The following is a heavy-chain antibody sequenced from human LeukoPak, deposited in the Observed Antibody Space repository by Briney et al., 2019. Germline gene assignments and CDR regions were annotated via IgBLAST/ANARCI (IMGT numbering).Heavy chain of an antibody. Sequence: SETLSLTCTVSGGSISSYYWSWIRQPPGKGLEWMGYIYYSGSTNYNPSLKSRVTISVDTSKNQFSLKLSSVTAADTAVYYCARHVEMATYWYFDLWGRGTLVTVSS. D-gene: IGHD5-24*01. V-gene: IGHV4-59*08. J-gene: IGHJ2*01. CDR3: ARHVEMATYWYFDL. CDR2: IYYSGST. CDR1: GGSISSYY.